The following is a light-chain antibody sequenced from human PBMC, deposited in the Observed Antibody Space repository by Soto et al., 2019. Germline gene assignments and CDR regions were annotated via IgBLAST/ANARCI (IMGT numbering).Light chain of an antibody. J-gene: IGKJ5*01. Sequence: EVVMTQSPATLSVSPGERATLSCRASEGVRSYLAWYQQKPGQAPRLLIYGASTRATGIPARFSGSGSGTEFTLTISSLQSEDFAIYYCQQYNNWPPITFGQGTRLEIK. CDR1: EGVRSY. CDR3: QQYNNWPPIT. V-gene: IGKV3-15*01. CDR2: GAS.